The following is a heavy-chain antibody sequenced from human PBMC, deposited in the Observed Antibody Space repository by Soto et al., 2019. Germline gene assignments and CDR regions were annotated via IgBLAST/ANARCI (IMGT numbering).Heavy chain of an antibody. CDR3: ARETRAVTPSFDY. CDR1: GFAFNTYT. CDR2: ISLTGGCI. J-gene: IGHJ4*02. V-gene: IGHV3-21*06. D-gene: IGHD4-17*01. Sequence: EVQLVESGGGLVKPGGSLRLSCEASGFAFNTYTMNWVRQAPGKGLEWVSSISLTGGCIHYADSVKGRFTISRDNAKNSLYLQMDSLRDEDTAVYFCARETRAVTPSFDYWGQGSLVTVSS.